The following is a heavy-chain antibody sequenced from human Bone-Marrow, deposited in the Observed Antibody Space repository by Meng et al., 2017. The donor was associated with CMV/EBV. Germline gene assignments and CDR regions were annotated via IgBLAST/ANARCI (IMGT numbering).Heavy chain of an antibody. CDR2: IIPILGIA. CDR1: GYTFTSYD. J-gene: IGHJ5*02. V-gene: IGHV1-69*10. Sequence: SVKVSCKASGYTFTSYDINWVRQATGQGLEWMGGIIPILGIANYAQKFQGRVTITADKSTSTAYMELSSLRSEDTAVYYCARVIAAAGQGWFDPWGQGTLVTVSS. CDR3: ARVIAAAGQGWFDP. D-gene: IGHD6-13*01.